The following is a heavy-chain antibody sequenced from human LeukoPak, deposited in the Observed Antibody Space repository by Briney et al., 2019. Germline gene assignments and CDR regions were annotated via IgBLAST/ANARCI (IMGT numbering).Heavy chain of an antibody. CDR2: IWYHGTNT. J-gene: IGHJ6*02. CDR1: GFTFSTYA. Sequence: GGSLRLSCATSGFTFSTYAMYWVRQAPGQGLEGGAVIWYHGTNTLHSDSVKDRFAISRDNSKNTLYLQMNSLRVEDTAVYYCARVRVPRGVMGGLDVWGQGTTVIVSS. D-gene: IGHD3-10*01. V-gene: IGHV3-33*01. CDR3: ARVRVPRGVMGGLDV.